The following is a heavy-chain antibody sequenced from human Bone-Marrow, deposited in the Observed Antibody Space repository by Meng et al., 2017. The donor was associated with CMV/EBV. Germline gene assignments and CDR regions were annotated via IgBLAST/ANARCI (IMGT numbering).Heavy chain of an antibody. V-gene: IGHV4-59*01. Sequence: SETLSLTCTVSGGSISSYYWSWIRQPPGKGLEWIGYIYYSGSTNYNPSLKSRVTISVDTSKNQFSLKLSSVTAADTAVYYCARGGYYYDSSANQGEFDYWGQGKLVTVSS. CDR1: GGSISSYY. D-gene: IGHD3-22*01. J-gene: IGHJ4*02. CDR3: ARGGYYYDSSANQGEFDY. CDR2: IYYSGST.